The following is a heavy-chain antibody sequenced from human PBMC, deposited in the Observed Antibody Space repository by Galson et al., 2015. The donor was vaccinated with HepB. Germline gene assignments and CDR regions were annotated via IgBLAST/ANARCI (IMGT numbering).Heavy chain of an antibody. V-gene: IGHV3-9*01. J-gene: IGHJ3*02. D-gene: IGHD3-22*01. Sequence: LRLSCAASGFTLDHYAMHWVRQAPGKGLEWVSGISWNSGSIGYADSVKGRFTISRDNAKNSLYLQMYSLRAGDTALYYCAKDSGAYYYDSSGYRRNAFDIWGQGTMVTVSS. CDR3: AKDSGAYYYDSSGYRRNAFDI. CDR1: GFTLDHYA. CDR2: ISWNSGSI.